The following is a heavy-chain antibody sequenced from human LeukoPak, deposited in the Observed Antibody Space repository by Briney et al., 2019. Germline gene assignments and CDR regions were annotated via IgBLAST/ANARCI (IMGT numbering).Heavy chain of an antibody. J-gene: IGHJ4*02. D-gene: IGHD1-26*01. V-gene: IGHV3-23*01. CDR1: GFTFSSYA. CDR3: ASQRPYMGPVFDY. CDR2: ISGSGGST. Sequence: PGGSLRLSCAASGFTFSSYAMSWVRQAPGKGLEWVSAISGSGGSTYYADSVKGRFTLSRDNSKNTLYLQMNSLRAEDTAVYYFASQRPYMGPVFDYWGEGTLVTVSS.